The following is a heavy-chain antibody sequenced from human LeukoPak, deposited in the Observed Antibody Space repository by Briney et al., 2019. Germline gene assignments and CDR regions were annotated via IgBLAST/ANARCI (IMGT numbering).Heavy chain of an antibody. CDR2: MNPNSGNT. J-gene: IGHJ6*02. D-gene: IGHD6-6*01. Sequence: GASVKVSCKASGYTFTSYDINWVRQATGQGLEWMGWMNPNSGNTGYAQKFQGRVTMTRNTSISTAYMELSSLRSEDTAVYYCARDLGSSSDYYYGMDVWGQGTTVTVSS. CDR3: ARDLGSSSDYYYGMDV. CDR1: GYTFTSYD. V-gene: IGHV1-8*01.